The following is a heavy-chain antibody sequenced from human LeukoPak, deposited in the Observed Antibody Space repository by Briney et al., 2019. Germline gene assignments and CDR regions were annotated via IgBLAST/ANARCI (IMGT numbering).Heavy chain of an antibody. CDR2: ISGYNDNT. CDR1: GYTFTSYG. V-gene: IGHV1-18*01. Sequence: ASVKVSCKASGYTFTSYGISWVRQAPGQGLEWMGWISGYNDNTNYAQKLQGRVTMTTDTSTSTAYMELRSLRSDDTAVYYCARVDYYDSSGYHDYWGQGTLVTVSS. CDR3: ARVDYYDSSGYHDY. D-gene: IGHD3-22*01. J-gene: IGHJ4*02.